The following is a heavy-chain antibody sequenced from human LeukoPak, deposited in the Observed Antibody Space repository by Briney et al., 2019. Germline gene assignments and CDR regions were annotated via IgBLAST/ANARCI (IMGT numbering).Heavy chain of an antibody. CDR2: IYYSGST. CDR1: GGSISSGDYY. CDR3: ARNYGDYRGDWFDP. V-gene: IGHV4-30-4*01. D-gene: IGHD4-17*01. Sequence: SETLSLTRTVSGGSISSGDYYWSWIRQPPGKGLEWIGYIYYSGSTYYNPSLKSRVTISVDTSKNQFSLKLSSVTAADTAVYYCARNYGDYRGDWFDPWGQGTLVTVSS. J-gene: IGHJ5*02.